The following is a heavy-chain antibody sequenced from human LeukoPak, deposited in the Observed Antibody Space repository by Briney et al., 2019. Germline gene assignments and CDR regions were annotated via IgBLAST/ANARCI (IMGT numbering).Heavy chain of an antibody. V-gene: IGHV3-23*01. CDR3: ARGDSSGWYYFDY. Sequence: GASLRLSCAASGFIFRNYAMSWVRQAPGKGLEWVSAITGSGDTTYYADSVKGRFTISRDNSKNTLYLQMNSLRAEDTAVYYCARGDSSGWYYFDYWGQGTLVTVSS. J-gene: IGHJ4*02. CDR1: GFIFRNYA. CDR2: ITGSGDTT. D-gene: IGHD6-19*01.